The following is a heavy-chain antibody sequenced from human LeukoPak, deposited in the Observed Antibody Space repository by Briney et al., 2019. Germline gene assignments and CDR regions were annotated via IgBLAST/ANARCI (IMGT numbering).Heavy chain of an antibody. CDR3: ARVLTGSWDWFDP. J-gene: IGHJ5*02. CDR2: ISYDGSNK. V-gene: IGHV3-30-3*01. D-gene: IGHD2-8*02. Sequence: GGSLRLSCAASGFTFSSYAMHWVRQAPGKGLEWVAVISYDGSNKYYADSVKGRFTISRDNSKNTLYLQMNNLRAEDTAVYYCARVLTGSWDWFDPWGQGTLVTVSS. CDR1: GFTFSSYA.